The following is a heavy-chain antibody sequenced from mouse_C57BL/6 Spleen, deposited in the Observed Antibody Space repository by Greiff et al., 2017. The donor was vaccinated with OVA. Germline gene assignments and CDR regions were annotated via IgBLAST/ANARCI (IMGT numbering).Heavy chain of an antibody. V-gene: IGHV14-3*01. CDR2: IDPANGNT. Sequence: EVKLQESVAELVRPGASVKLSCTASGFNIKNTYMHWVKQRPEQGLEWIGRIDPANGNTKYAPKFQGKATITADTSSNTAYLQLSSLTSEDTAIYYCARDYGSSYWYFDVWGTGTTVTVSS. J-gene: IGHJ1*03. D-gene: IGHD1-1*01. CDR3: ARDYGSSYWYFDV. CDR1: GFNIKNTY.